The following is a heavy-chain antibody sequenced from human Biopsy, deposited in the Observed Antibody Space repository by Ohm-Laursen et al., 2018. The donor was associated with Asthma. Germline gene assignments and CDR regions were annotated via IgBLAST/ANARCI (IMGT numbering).Heavy chain of an antibody. CDR1: GFTFGDYW. J-gene: IGHJ1*01. CDR3: ARTFHFWSPYHAEHYQL. D-gene: IGHD3-3*02. Sequence: SLRLSCSAFGFTFGDYWMSWVRQVPGKGREWVANIKHDGSEKNHVDSLKGRFTISRDNAKNSLYLQMNSLRAEDTAVYYCARTFHFWSPYHAEHYQLWGQGTLVTVPS. V-gene: IGHV3-7*01. CDR2: IKHDGSEK.